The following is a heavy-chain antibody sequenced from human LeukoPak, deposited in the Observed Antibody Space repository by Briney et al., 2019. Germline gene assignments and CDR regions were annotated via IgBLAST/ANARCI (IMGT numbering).Heavy chain of an antibody. V-gene: IGHV4-34*01. CDR3: ARGRGSSGYYSTY. CDR2: INHSGST. Sequence: AETLSLTCAVYGGSFSGYYWSWIRQPPGKGLEWIGEINHSGSTNYNPSLKSRVTISVDTSKNQFSLKLSSVTAADTAVYYCARGRGSSGYYSTYWGQGTLVTVSS. CDR1: GGSFSGYY. D-gene: IGHD3-22*01. J-gene: IGHJ4*02.